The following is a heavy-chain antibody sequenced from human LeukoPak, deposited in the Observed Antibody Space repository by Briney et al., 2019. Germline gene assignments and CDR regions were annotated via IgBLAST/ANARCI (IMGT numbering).Heavy chain of an antibody. CDR1: GGSISSYY. D-gene: IGHD6-19*01. V-gene: IGHV4-59*01. CDR2: IYYSGST. CDR3: ARVRSSGWGKGFDY. Sequence: SETLSLTCTVSGGSISSYYWSWIRQPPGKGLEWIGYIYYSGSTNYNPSLKSRVTISVDTSKNQFSLKLSSVTVADTAVYYCARVRSSGWGKGFDYWGQGTLVTVSS. J-gene: IGHJ4*02.